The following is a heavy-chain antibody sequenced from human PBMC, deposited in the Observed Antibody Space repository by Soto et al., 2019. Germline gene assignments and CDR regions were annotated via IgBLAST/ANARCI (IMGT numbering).Heavy chain of an antibody. D-gene: IGHD5-18*01. Sequence: QAHLVESGGGVVQPGRSLRLSCAAAGFTCTSYGIHGVRKAPGTRLEWVAVISYDGGLQHYADAVKGRFTISRDSSKNMVLLQMNSLRAEDTAVYYCVSDRGYGHASVPYSWGQGTLVSVSS. V-gene: IGHV3-30*03. CDR2: ISYDGGLQ. J-gene: IGHJ4*02. CDR1: GFTCTSYG. CDR3: VSDRGYGHASVPYS.